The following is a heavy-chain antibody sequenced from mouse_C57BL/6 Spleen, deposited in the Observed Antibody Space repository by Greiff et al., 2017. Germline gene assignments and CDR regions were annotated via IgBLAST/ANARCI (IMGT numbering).Heavy chain of an antibody. J-gene: IGHJ4*01. V-gene: IGHV1-62-2*01. CDR3: ARHEDGAPGDYYAMDY. CDR2: FYPGSGSI. CDR1: GYTFTEYT. D-gene: IGHD3-1*01. Sequence: VQLQQSGAELVKPGASVKLSCKASGYTFTEYTIHWVKQRSGQGLEWIGWFYPGSGSIKYNEKFKDKATLTADKASSTVYMELSRLTSEDSAVYFCARHEDGAPGDYYAMDYWGQGTSVTVSS.